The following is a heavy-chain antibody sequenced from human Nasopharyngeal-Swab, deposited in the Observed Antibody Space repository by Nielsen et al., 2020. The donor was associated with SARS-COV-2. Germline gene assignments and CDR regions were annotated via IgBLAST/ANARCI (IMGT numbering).Heavy chain of an antibody. Sequence: GGSLRLSCAASGFTFDDYAMHWVRQAPGKGLEWVSGISWNSGSIGYADSVKGRFTISRDNAKHSLYLQMNSLRAEDTALYYCAKAYCSSTSCYHYFDYWGQGTLVTVSS. CDR1: GFTFDDYA. CDR3: AKAYCSSTSCYHYFDY. V-gene: IGHV3-9*01. J-gene: IGHJ4*02. D-gene: IGHD2-2*01. CDR2: ISWNSGSI.